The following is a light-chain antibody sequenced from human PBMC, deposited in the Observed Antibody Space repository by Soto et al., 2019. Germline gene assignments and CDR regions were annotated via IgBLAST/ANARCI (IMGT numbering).Light chain of an antibody. J-gene: IGKJ5*01. CDR3: QQRNTWPIT. CDR1: QTVSSN. V-gene: IGKV3D-20*02. CDR2: DAS. Sequence: TQSPTPLSLSPGERAALSCRASQTVSSNLAWSQQKPGQIPRLLIYDASSRATGIPDRFSGSGSGTDFTLTISGLEPEDFGIYYCQQRNTWPITFGQGTRLEIK.